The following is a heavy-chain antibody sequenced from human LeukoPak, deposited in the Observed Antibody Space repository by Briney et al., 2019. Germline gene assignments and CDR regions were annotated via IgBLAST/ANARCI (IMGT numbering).Heavy chain of an antibody. D-gene: IGHD5-12*01. CDR3: ARGGPMSDDY. V-gene: IGHV4-30-4*01. CDR1: GASISSGDYL. J-gene: IGHJ4*02. Sequence: SQTLSLTCTVSGASISSGDYLWSWIRQPPGMGLEWIGNIYYSGSTNYNASLKSRVTISIDTSKNQFSLKLSSVTAADTAVYYCARGGPMSDDYWGQGTLVTVSS. CDR2: IYYSGST.